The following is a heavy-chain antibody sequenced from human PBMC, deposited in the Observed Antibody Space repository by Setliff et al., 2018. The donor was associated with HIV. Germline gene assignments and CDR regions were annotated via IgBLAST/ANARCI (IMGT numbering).Heavy chain of an antibody. V-gene: IGHV4-39*01. Sequence: SETLSLTCTLSGDSISNSNYYWGWIRQPPGKGLEWIGSIYYIGTTFYNPSLKSRVTISVDTSRSQFSLNLNSMTAADTAIYYCARRGSSWYSHWFDLWGQGTLGTVSS. J-gene: IGHJ5*02. CDR2: IYYIGTT. CDR1: GDSISNSNYY. CDR3: ARRGSSWYSHWFDL. D-gene: IGHD6-13*01.